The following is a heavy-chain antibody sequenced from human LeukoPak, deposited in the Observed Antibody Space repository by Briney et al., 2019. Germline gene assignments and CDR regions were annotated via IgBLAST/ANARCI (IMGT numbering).Heavy chain of an antibody. V-gene: IGHV4-30-2*01. CDR2: IFHTGSS. CDR3: ARELWFVNAPGSWLDP. J-gene: IGHJ5*02. D-gene: IGHD3-10*01. CDR1: GASISSGDYS. Sequence: SETLSLTCTVSGASISSGDYSWSWIRQPSGKGLEWIGYIFHTGSSYYNPSLRSRVTISVDRSRNQFSLRLTSVTAADTAVYYCARELWFVNAPGSWLDPWGRGTLVTVSS.